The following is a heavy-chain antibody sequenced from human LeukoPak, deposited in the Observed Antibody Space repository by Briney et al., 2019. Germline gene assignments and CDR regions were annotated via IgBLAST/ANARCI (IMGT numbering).Heavy chain of an antibody. J-gene: IGHJ5*02. D-gene: IGHD3-10*01. CDR2: IYYSGST. V-gene: IGHV4-39*01. CDR3: ARRVAPNTGGTYYYGSGSTNWFDP. CDR1: GGSISSSRYY. Sequence: SETLSLTCTVSGGSISSSRYYWGWIRQPPGKGLERIGSIYYSGSTYYNPSLKSRVTISVDTSKNQFSLKLSSVTAADTAAYYCARRVAPNTGGTYYYGSGSTNWFDPWGQGTLVTVSS.